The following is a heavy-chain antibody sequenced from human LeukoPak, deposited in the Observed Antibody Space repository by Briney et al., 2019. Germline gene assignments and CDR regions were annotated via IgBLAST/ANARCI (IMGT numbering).Heavy chain of an antibody. Sequence: ASVKVSCEASGGTFSSYAISWVRQAPGQGLEWMGGIIPIFGTANYAQKFQGRVTITADESTSTAYMELSSLRSEDTAVYYCASYMITIFGVVISGSDYYYYMDVWGKGTTVTVSS. CDR2: IIPIFGTA. J-gene: IGHJ6*03. V-gene: IGHV1-69*13. CDR3: ASYMITIFGVVISGSDYYYYMDV. CDR1: GGTFSSYA. D-gene: IGHD3-3*01.